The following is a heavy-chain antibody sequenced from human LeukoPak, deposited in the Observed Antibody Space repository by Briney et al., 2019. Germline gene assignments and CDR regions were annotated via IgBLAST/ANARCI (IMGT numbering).Heavy chain of an antibody. Sequence: GGSLRLSCTASGFTVSTNYMSWVRQAPGKGLGWVSVIYSGGSSTYYADSVKGRFTISRDKSKNTLYLQMNSLRAEDTAVYYCARVPYDFIVVVPAAIDTTDAFDIWGQGTMVTVSS. V-gene: IGHV3-66*01. CDR2: IYSGGSST. CDR1: GFTVSTNY. J-gene: IGHJ3*02. CDR3: ARVPYDFIVVVPAAIDTTDAFDI. D-gene: IGHD2-2*02.